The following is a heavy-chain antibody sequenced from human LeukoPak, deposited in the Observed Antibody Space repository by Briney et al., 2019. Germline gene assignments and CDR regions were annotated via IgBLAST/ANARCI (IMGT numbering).Heavy chain of an antibody. V-gene: IGHV3-7*01. CDR3: ARAYTGLLWFGERD. CDR1: GFTFATYW. CDR2: IRQDGSEK. D-gene: IGHD3-10*01. Sequence: GGSLRLSCAASGFTFATYWMTWVRQAPGKGLEWVANIRQDGSEKQYVDSVKGRFTISRDNAKNSLYLQMNSLRAEDTAVYYCARAYTGLLWFGERDWGQGTLVTVSS. J-gene: IGHJ4*02.